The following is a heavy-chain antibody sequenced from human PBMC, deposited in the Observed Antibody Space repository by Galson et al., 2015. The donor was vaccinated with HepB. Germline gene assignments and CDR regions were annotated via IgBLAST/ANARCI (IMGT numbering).Heavy chain of an antibody. CDR1: GFTFSSYG. J-gene: IGHJ3*02. D-gene: IGHD1-26*01. Sequence: SLRLSCAASGFTFSSYGMHWVRQAPGKGLEWVAVIWYDGSNKYYADSVKGRFTISRDNSKNTLYLQMNSLRAEDTAVYYCARGGTRGSSGIDAFDIWGQGTMVTVSS. CDR3: ARGGTRGSSGIDAFDI. V-gene: IGHV3-33*01. CDR2: IWYDGSNK.